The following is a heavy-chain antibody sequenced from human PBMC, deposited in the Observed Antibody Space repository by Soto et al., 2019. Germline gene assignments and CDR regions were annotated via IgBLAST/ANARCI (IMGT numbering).Heavy chain of an antibody. V-gene: IGHV4-38-2*02. CDR1: GYSISSGYY. CDR3: ARDLGYCSSTSCYKGGDFDY. D-gene: IGHD2-2*02. CDR2: IYHSGST. Sequence: PSETLSLTCAVSGYSISSGYYWGWIRQPPGKGLEWIGSIYHSGSTYYNPSLKSRVTISVDTSKNQFSLKLSSVTAADTAVYYCARDLGYCSSTSCYKGGDFDYWGQGTLVTVSS. J-gene: IGHJ4*02.